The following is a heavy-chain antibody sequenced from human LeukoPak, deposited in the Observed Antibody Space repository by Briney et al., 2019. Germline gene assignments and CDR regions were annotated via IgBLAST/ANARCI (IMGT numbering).Heavy chain of an antibody. V-gene: IGHV3-30-3*01. CDR2: ISYDESNK. CDR1: RFSFSDYD. Sequence: GGSLRLSCRASRFSFSDYDMHRVRQAPGKGLEWVAVISYDESNKYYADSVKGRFTISRDNSKNTLYLQMNSLRAEDTAVYYCARDTYYYGSAPDYWGQGTLVTVSS. J-gene: IGHJ4*02. D-gene: IGHD3-10*01. CDR3: ARDTYYYGSAPDY.